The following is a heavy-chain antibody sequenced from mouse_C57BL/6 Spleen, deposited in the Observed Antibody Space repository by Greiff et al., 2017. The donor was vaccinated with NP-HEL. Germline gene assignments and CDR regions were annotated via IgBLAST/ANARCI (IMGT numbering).Heavy chain of an antibody. Sequence: VQLKQSGAELVRPGASVKLSCTASGFNIKDDYMHWVKQRPEQGLEWIGWIDPENGDTEYASKFQGKATITADTSSNTAYLQRSSLTSEDTAVYYCTTAHYDEFASWGPGTLVTVSA. J-gene: IGHJ3*01. V-gene: IGHV14-4*01. CDR3: TTAHYDEFAS. CDR1: GFNIKDDY. D-gene: IGHD2-4*01. CDR2: IDPENGDT.